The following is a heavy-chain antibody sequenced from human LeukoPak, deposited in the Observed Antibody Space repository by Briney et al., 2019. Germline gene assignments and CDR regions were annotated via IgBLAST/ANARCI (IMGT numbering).Heavy chain of an antibody. J-gene: IGHJ6*03. V-gene: IGHV4-59*01. D-gene: IGHD4-11*01. CDR2: VDHTGST. Sequence: SETLSLTCSVSDDSITMYYWTWIRQPPGKGLEWIGYVDHTGSTNFNPSLNGRVSISRDTSKNLFSPRLRSVTAADTAVYFCARGRVSSSTWYSTYYYYFYMDVWGKGTTVTVSS. CDR1: DDSITMYY. CDR3: ARGRVSSSTWYSTYYYYFYMDV.